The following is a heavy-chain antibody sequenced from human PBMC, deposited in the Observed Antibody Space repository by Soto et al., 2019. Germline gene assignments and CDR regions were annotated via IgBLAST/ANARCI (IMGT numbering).Heavy chain of an antibody. V-gene: IGHV3-23*01. D-gene: IGHD2-15*01. CDR3: APHVYCSGGNCQYDAFAI. Sequence: EVQVLESGGGLVQPGGSLRLSCEASGITFSNYMMTWIRQAPGKGLEWVSTITAGGDGTYYADSVKGRFTMSRETSKNTLYLQMNSLRAEDTAVYYCAPHVYCSGGNCQYDAFAIRGQGTMVTVSS. CDR1: GITFSNYM. CDR2: ITAGGDGT. J-gene: IGHJ3*02.